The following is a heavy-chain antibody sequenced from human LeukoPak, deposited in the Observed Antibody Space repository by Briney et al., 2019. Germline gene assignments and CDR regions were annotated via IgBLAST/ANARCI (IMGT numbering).Heavy chain of an antibody. V-gene: IGHV1-18*01. Sequence: ASVKVSCKASGYTFTSYGISWVRQAPGQGLEWMGWISAYNGKTNYAQKLQGRVTMTTDTSTSTAYMELRSLRSDDTAVYYCARGPGMTTVTTHAMTQPHYYYYGMDVWGQGTTVTVSS. J-gene: IGHJ6*02. D-gene: IGHD4-17*01. CDR1: GYTFTSYG. CDR2: ISAYNGKT. CDR3: ARGPGMTTVTTHAMTQPHYYYYGMDV.